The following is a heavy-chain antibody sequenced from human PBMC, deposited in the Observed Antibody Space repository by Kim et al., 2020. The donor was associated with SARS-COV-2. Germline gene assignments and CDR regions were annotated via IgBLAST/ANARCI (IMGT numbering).Heavy chain of an antibody. CDR1: GYTFSGYH. V-gene: IGHV1-2*02. J-gene: IGHJ4*01. CDR2: INPSTGGT. Sequence: ASVKVSCKASGYTFSGYHIQWVRQAPGQGLECLGWINPSTGGTNYAQRFEGRVTMTRDTSISTAYLDLSGLTSDDTAVYYCARMSTTGGWYFDSWGHGTLVNVSS. D-gene: IGHD1-1*01. CDR3: ARMSTTGGWYFDS.